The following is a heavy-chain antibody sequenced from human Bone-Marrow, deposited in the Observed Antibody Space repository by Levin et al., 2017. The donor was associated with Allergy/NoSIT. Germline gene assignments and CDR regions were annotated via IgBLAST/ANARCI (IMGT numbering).Heavy chain of an antibody. CDR1: GFTFSDHW. D-gene: IGHD2-21*02. Sequence: RAGGSLRLSCAASGFTFSDHWMHWVRQAPGKGLVWVSRIKSDGSLTSYADFVKGRFSISRDNAKNTLYLQMNSLSAEDTAVYFCTRHCGGDCYSPSALEHWGQGIAVTVSS. J-gene: IGHJ1*01. V-gene: IGHV3-74*01. CDR2: IKSDGSLT. CDR3: TRHCGGDCYSPSALEH.